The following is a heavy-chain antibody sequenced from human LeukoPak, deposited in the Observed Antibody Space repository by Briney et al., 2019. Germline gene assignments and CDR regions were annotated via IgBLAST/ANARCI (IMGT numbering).Heavy chain of an antibody. CDR1: GDSISSGDYY. Sequence: SETLSLTCTVSGDSISSGDYYWSWIRQPAGKGLEWIGRIASSGSTNYNPSLKSRVTISVDTSKNQFSLKLSSVTAADTAVYFCARGPYSYDSSGAFDIWGQGTMVTVSS. CDR3: ARGPYSYDSSGAFDI. CDR2: IASSGST. J-gene: IGHJ3*02. V-gene: IGHV4-61*02. D-gene: IGHD3-22*01.